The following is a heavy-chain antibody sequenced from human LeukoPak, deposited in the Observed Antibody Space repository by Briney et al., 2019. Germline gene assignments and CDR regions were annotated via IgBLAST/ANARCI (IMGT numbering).Heavy chain of an antibody. CDR3: ARGGYCSGGSCYKPFDY. CDR2: IIPIFGTA. V-gene: IGHV1-69*06. CDR1: GGTFSSYA. D-gene: IGHD2-15*01. J-gene: IGHJ4*02. Sequence: SVKVSCKASGGTFSSYAISWVRQAPRQGLEWIGRIIPIFGTANYAQKFQGRVTITADKSTSTAYMELSSLRSEDTAVYYCARGGYCSGGSCYKPFDYWGQGTLVTVSS.